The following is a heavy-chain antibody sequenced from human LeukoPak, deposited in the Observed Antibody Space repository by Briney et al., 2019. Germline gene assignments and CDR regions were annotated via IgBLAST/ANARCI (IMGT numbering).Heavy chain of an antibody. CDR3: ARDFSYYYDSSGYYYDYAFDI. CDR2: ISSSGSTI. D-gene: IGHD3-22*01. V-gene: IGHV3-11*01. J-gene: IGHJ3*02. Sequence: GGSLRLSCAASGFMFSDYYISWIRQAPGKGLEWVSYISSSGSTISYADSVKGRFTISRGNAKNSLYLQMNSLRAEDTAVYYCARDFSYYYDSSGYYYDYAFDIWGQGTMVTVSS. CDR1: GFMFSDYY.